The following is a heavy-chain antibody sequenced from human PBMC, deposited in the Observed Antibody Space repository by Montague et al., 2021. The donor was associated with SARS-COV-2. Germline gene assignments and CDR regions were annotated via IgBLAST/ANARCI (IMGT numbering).Heavy chain of an antibody. CDR3: ARGSGWMGNAFDI. V-gene: IGHV4-59*11. D-gene: IGHD6-19*01. CDR2: IYYNGST. CDR1: GGSISSHY. J-gene: IGHJ3*02. Sequence: SETLSLTCTVSGGSISSHYWSWIRQSPGKGLEWIGYIYYNGSTNYNPSLKSRVTISVDTSKNQFSLKLSSVTAADTAVYYCARGSGWMGNAFDIWGQGTMVTVSS.